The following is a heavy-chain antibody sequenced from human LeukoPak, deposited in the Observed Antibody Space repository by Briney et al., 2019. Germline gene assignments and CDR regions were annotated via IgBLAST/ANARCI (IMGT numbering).Heavy chain of an antibody. CDR3: ARVDIAAAGTPFDY. V-gene: IGHV4-61*02. D-gene: IGHD6-13*01. CDR1: GGSISSGSYY. Sequence: SETLSLTCTVSGGSISSGSYYWSWIRQPAGKGLEWIGRIYTSGSTNYSPSLKSRVTISVDTSKNQFSLKLSSVTAADTAVYYCARVDIAAAGTPFDYWGQGTLVTVSS. J-gene: IGHJ4*02. CDR2: IYTSGST.